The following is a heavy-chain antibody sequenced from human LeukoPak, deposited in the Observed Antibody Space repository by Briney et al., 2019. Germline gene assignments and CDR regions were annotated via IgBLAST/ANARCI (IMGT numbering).Heavy chain of an antibody. D-gene: IGHD6-19*01. Sequence: GGSLRLSCAASGFTFSSYSMNWVRQAPGKGLEWVSSISSSSSYIYYADSVEGRFTISRDNAKNSLYLQMNSLRAEDTAVYYCARVQVGSGWDSDAFDIWGQGTMVTVSS. J-gene: IGHJ3*02. CDR3: ARVQVGSGWDSDAFDI. CDR2: ISSSSSYI. V-gene: IGHV3-21*01. CDR1: GFTFSSYS.